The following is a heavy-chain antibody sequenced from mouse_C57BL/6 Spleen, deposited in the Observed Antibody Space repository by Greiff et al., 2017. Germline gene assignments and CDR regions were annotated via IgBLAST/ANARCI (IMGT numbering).Heavy chain of an antibody. Sequence: EVQLQQSGPELVKPGASVKMSCKASGYTFTDYNMHWVKQSHGKSLEWIGYINPNNGGTSYNQKFKGKATLTVNKSSSTAYMELRSLTSEDSAVXYCAREAYYSNYDAMDYWGQGTSVTVSS. V-gene: IGHV1-22*01. CDR1: GYTFTDYN. D-gene: IGHD2-5*01. CDR2: INPNNGGT. J-gene: IGHJ4*01. CDR3: AREAYYSNYDAMDY.